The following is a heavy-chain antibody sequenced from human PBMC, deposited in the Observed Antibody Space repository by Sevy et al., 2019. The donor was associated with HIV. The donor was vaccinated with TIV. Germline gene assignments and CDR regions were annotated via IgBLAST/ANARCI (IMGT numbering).Heavy chain of an antibody. J-gene: IGHJ4*02. D-gene: IGHD3-22*01. CDR2: ISGSGGST. V-gene: IGHV3-23*01. CDR1: GFTFSSYA. Sequence: GGSLRLSCAASGFTFSSYAMSWVRQAPGKGLEWVSAISGSGGSTYYADSVKGRFTISRDNSKNTLYLQMNSLRAEDTAVYYCAFGGFPYYYDSSGYYEFDYWGQGPLVTVSS. CDR3: AFGGFPYYYDSSGYYEFDY.